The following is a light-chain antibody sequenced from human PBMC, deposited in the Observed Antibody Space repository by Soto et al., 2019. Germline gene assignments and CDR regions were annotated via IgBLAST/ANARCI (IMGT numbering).Light chain of an antibody. CDR2: SNN. J-gene: IGLJ2*01. CDR3: AAWDDSLNGPHVV. V-gene: IGLV1-44*01. CDR1: SSNIGSNT. Sequence: QLVLTQPPSASGTPGQRVTISCSGSSSNIGSNTVNWYQQLPGTAPKLLIYSNNQRPSGVPDRFSGSKSGTSASLAISGLQSEDEADYYCAAWDDSLNGPHVVFGGGTKLTV.